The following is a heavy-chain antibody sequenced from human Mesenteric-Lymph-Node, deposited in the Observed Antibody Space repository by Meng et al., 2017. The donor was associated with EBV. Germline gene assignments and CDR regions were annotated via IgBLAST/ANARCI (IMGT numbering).Heavy chain of an antibody. D-gene: IGHD6-19*01. V-gene: IGHV3-11*01. CDR2: ISSSGAGT. J-gene: IGHJ4*02. CDR1: GVTLSDYY. CDR3: ARERGWGFDY. Sequence: QGRLVELGGGLVRPGGSRKCSGEAYGVTLSDYYVTWIRQAPGKGLEWVSYISSSGAGTYYADSVRGRFSISRDNAKNSLYLEMNSLRVEDTAVYYCARERGWGFDYWGQGTLVTVSS.